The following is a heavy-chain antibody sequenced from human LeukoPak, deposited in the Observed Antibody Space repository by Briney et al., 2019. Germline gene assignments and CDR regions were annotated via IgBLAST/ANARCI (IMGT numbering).Heavy chain of an antibody. J-gene: IGHJ4*02. CDR2: ISAYNGNT. D-gene: IGHD3-3*01. V-gene: IGHV1-18*01. CDR1: GYTFTSYG. Sequence: ASVKVSCKASGYTFTSYGISWVRQAPGQGLEWMGWISAYNGNTNCAQKLQGRVTMTTDTSTSTAYMELRSLRSDDTAVYYCARGRITIFGVAHFDYWGQGTLVTVSS. CDR3: ARGRITIFGVAHFDY.